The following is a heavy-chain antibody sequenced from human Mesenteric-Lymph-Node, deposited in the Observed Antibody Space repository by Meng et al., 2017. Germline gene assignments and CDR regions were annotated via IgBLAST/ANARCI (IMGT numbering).Heavy chain of an antibody. Sequence: ASVKVSCKASGYTFTGYYMHWVRQATGQGLEGMGCMNPNSGNTGYAQKFQSRVTMTSNTSISTAYMALSSLRSEDTAVYYCARHIAARFYYYGMDVWGQGTTVTVSS. CDR3: ARHIAARFYYYGMDV. CDR1: GYTFTGYY. CDR2: MNPNSGNT. V-gene: IGHV1-8*02. D-gene: IGHD6-6*01. J-gene: IGHJ6*02.